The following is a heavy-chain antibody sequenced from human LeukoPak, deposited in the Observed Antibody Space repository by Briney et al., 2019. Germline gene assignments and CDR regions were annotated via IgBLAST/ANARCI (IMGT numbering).Heavy chain of an antibody. CDR2: ISGSGGST. CDR3: AKGSRAYSSGWLDY. CDR1: GFTFSSYA. V-gene: IGHV3-23*01. J-gene: IGHJ4*02. Sequence: GGSLRLSCAASGFTFSSYAMSWVRQAPGKGLEWVSAISGSGGSTYYADCVKGRFTISRDNSKNTLYLQMNSLRAEDTAVYYCAKGSRAYSSGWLDYWGQGTLVTVSS. D-gene: IGHD6-19*01.